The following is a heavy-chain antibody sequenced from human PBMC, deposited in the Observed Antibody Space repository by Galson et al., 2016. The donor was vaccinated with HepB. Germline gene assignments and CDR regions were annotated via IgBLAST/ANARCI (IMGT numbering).Heavy chain of an antibody. CDR2: INNDGSSR. D-gene: IGHD2-2*01. CDR1: GFTFTQCW. V-gene: IGHV3-74*01. J-gene: IGHJ6*02. Sequence: SLRLSCAASGFTFTQCWMPWVRLVPGKGLAWVGRINNDGSSRNYADSAKGRFTITRDNVENTVYLQMNSLTVEDTAIYFCARGPRYQVHYAMDAWGRGTTVTVS. CDR3: ARGPRYQVHYAMDA.